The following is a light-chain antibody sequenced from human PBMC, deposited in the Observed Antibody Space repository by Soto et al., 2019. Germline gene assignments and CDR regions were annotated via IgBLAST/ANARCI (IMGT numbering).Light chain of an antibody. CDR2: AAS. V-gene: IGKV1-12*01. Sequence: DIQMTQSPSSVSASVGDRVTITCRASQGITNWLARYQQKPGKAPKLLIYAASTLHSGVPSRFSGSGSGTEFTLTISSLQPEDFATYYCQQANSFPRLTFGGGTTVDI. CDR1: QGITNW. CDR3: QQANSFPRLT. J-gene: IGKJ4*01.